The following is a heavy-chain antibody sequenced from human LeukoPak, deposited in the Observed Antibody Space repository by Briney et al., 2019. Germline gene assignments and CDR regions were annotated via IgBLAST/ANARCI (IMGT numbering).Heavy chain of an antibody. V-gene: IGHV3-53*01. J-gene: IGHJ4*02. CDR3: ARGGSSWPFDY. CDR1: GFTVSSNY. D-gene: IGHD6-13*01. Sequence: GGSLRLSCAASGFTVSSNYMSWVRQAPGKGLEWVSVIYSGGSTYYADSVKGRFTISRDNSKNTLYLQMNRLRAEDTAVYYCARGGSSWPFDYWGQGTLVTVSS. CDR2: IYSGGST.